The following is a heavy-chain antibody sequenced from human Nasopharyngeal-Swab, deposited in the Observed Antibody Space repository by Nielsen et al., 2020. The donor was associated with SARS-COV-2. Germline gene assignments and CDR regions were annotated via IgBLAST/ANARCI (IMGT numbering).Heavy chain of an antibody. CDR2: INHSGST. CDR3: ARDYYDILTGYYRIDAFDI. Sequence: SETLSLTCAVYGGSFSGYYWSWIRQPPGKGLEWIGKINHSGSTNYNPSLKSRVTISVDTSKNQFSLKLSSVTAADTAVYYCARDYYDILTGYYRIDAFDIWGQGTMVTVSS. D-gene: IGHD3-9*01. V-gene: IGHV4-34*01. CDR1: GGSFSGYY. J-gene: IGHJ3*02.